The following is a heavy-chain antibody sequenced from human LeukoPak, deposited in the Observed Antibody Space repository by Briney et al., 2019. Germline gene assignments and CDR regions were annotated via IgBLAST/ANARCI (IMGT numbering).Heavy chain of an antibody. D-gene: IGHD2-2*01. CDR3: AKLTIPAAISGSSWISFDY. Sequence: PGRSLRLSCAASGFTFSSYWMSWVRQAPGKGLEWVSAISGSGGSTYYADSVKGRFTISRDNSKNTLYLQMNSLRAEDTAVYYCAKLTIPAAISGSSWISFDYWGQGTLVTVSS. V-gene: IGHV3-23*01. J-gene: IGHJ4*02. CDR1: GFTFSSYW. CDR2: ISGSGGST.